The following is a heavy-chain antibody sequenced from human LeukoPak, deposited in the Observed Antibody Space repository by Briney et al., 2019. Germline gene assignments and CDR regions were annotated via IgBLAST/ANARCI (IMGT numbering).Heavy chain of an antibody. CDR1: GFTFSSYE. Sequence: GGSLRLSCAASGFTFSSYEMNWVRQAPEKGLEWVSYISSSGSSAYYADFVKGRFTISRDNAKNSLYLQMNSLRAEDTAVYYCARDRGTEADYWGQGTLVTVSS. D-gene: IGHD3-16*01. CDR2: ISSSGSSA. V-gene: IGHV3-48*03. CDR3: ARDRGTEADY. J-gene: IGHJ4*02.